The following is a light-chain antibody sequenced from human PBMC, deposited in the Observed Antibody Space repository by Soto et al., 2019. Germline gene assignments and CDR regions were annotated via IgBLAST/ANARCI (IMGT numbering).Light chain of an antibody. J-gene: IGKJ1*01. CDR3: QQYCSSRWT. V-gene: IGKV3-20*01. CDR2: GAS. CDR1: QSVSSSY. Sequence: EIVLTQSPGPLSLSPGERATLSCRASQSVSSSYLACYQQKPGQAPRLLIYGASSRATGIPDRFSGSGSGTDFTLTISRLEPEDFAVYYGQQYCSSRWTFGQGTKVEIK.